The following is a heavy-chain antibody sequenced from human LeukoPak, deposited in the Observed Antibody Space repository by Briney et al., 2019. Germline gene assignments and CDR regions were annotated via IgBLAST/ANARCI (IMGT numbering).Heavy chain of an antibody. Sequence: SETLSLTCTVSGGSISSYYWSWIRQPAGKGLEWIGRIYTSGSTNYNPSLKSRVTMSVDTSKNQFSLKLSSVTAADTAVYYCATIDTAMVSFDYWGQGTLVTVSS. D-gene: IGHD5-18*01. J-gene: IGHJ4*02. CDR2: IYTSGST. CDR1: GGSISSYY. CDR3: ATIDTAMVSFDY. V-gene: IGHV4-4*07.